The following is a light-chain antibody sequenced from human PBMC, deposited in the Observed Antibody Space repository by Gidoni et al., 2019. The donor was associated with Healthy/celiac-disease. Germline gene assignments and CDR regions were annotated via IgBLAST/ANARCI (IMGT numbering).Light chain of an antibody. CDR2: KAS. Sequence: DIQMTQSPSTLSASVGDRVTITCRASQSISSWLAWYQQKPGKAPKLLIYKASSLESGVPSRFSGSGSGTEFTLTISSLQPDDFATYYGQQYNRYPWTCGQGTKVEIK. V-gene: IGKV1-5*03. J-gene: IGKJ1*01. CDR1: QSISSW. CDR3: QQYNRYPWT.